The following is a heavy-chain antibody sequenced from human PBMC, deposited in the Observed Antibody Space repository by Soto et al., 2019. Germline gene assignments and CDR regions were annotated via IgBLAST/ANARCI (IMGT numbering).Heavy chain of an antibody. J-gene: IGHJ5*02. CDR1: GGSISSYY. V-gene: IGHV4-4*07. Sequence: QVQLQESGPGLVKPSETLSLTCTVSGGSISSYYWSWIRQPAGKGLEWIGRIYTSGSTNYNPSLKSRVTMSVDTSKNQFSLELSSVTAADTAVYYCARGYSSGRINWFDPWGQGTLVTVSS. CDR3: ARGYSSGRINWFDP. CDR2: IYTSGST. D-gene: IGHD6-19*01.